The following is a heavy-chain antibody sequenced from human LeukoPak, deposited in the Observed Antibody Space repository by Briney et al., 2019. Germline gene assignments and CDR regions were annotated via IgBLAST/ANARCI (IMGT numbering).Heavy chain of an antibody. V-gene: IGHV3-7*01. Sequence: GGSLRLSCAASGFTFSSYWMSWVRQAPGKGLEWGANIKQDGSEKYYVDSVRGRFTISRDNAKNSLYLQMNSLRAEDTAVYYCARADPTMITNYYFVYWGQGTLVTVSS. CDR3: ARADPTMITNYYFVY. CDR2: IKQDGSEK. D-gene: IGHD3-16*01. CDR1: GFTFSSYW. J-gene: IGHJ4*02.